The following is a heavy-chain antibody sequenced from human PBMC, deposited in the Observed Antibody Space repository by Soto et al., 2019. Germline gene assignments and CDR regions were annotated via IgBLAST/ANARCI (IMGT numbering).Heavy chain of an antibody. Sequence: SETLSLTCTVSGGSVSSGSYYWSWIRQPPGKGLEWIGYIYYSGSTNYDPSLKSRVTISVDTSKNQFSLKLSSVTAADTAVYYCARFITYYYDSSGYYYYYGMDVWGQGTPVPVSS. J-gene: IGHJ6*02. V-gene: IGHV4-61*01. D-gene: IGHD3-22*01. CDR3: ARFITYYYDSSGYYYYYGMDV. CDR2: IYYSGST. CDR1: GGSVSSGSYY.